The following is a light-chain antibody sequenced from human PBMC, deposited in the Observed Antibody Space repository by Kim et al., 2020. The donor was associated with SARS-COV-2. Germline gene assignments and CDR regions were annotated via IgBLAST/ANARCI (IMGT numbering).Light chain of an antibody. CDR1: SMAGGVYKY. CDR2: EVG. J-gene: IGLJ1*01. V-gene: IGLV2-14*01. CDR3: SSYIRGSTNYV. Sequence: QSITISCTGPSMAGGVYKYVPWYQPHPGNAPKLGIYEVGNRPSGVSIRFSGSKSGNTASLTISGLQAEDEADYYCSSYIRGSTNYVFGTGTKVTVL.